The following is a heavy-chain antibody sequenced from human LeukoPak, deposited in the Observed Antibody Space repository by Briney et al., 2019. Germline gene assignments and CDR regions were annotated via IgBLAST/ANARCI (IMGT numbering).Heavy chain of an antibody. Sequence: GGSLRLSCAASGITFDDYAMYWVRQAPGKGPEWVSGVNWKTGNIGYADSVKDRFTTFRDYAKTSLYMQMNSLTTEDTALYYCTIRRFSGYDAAFDVWGQGTMVTVSS. J-gene: IGHJ3*01. V-gene: IGHV3-9*01. CDR1: GITFDDYA. CDR2: VNWKTGNI. CDR3: TIRRFSGYDAAFDV. D-gene: IGHD5-12*01.